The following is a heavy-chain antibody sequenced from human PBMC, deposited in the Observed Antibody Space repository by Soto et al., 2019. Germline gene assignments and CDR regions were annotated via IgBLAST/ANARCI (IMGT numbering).Heavy chain of an antibody. CDR1: GGTFSSYA. CDR2: IIPIFGTA. Sequence: SVKVSCKASGGTFSSYAISWVRQAPGQGLEWMGGIIPIFGTANYAQKFQGRVTITADESTSTAYMELSSLRSEDTAVYYCARDFYDSSGYIYYGMDVWGQGTTVTVSS. V-gene: IGHV1-69*13. CDR3: ARDFYDSSGYIYYGMDV. D-gene: IGHD3-22*01. J-gene: IGHJ6*02.